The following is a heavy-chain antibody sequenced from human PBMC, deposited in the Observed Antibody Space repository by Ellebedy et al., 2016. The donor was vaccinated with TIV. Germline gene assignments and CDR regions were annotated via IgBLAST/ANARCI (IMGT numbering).Heavy chain of an antibody. D-gene: IGHD3-22*01. Sequence: AASVKVSCKASGGTFSSYAISWVRQAPGQGLEWMGGIIPIFGTANYAQKFQGRVTITADESTSTAYMELSSLRSEDTAVYYCARVTMIVTSNRDYYYYGMDVWGQGTTVTVSS. CDR1: GGTFSSYA. J-gene: IGHJ6*02. CDR2: IIPIFGTA. V-gene: IGHV1-69*13. CDR3: ARVTMIVTSNRDYYYYGMDV.